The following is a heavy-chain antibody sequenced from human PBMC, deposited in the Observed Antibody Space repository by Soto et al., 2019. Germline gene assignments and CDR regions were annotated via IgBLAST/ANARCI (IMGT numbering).Heavy chain of an antibody. Sequence: PGGSLRLSCAASGFTFSSYGMHWVRQAPGKGLEWVAVIWYDGSNKYYADSVKGRFTISRDNSENTLYLQMNSLRAEDTAVYYCAREGTMIVVVTPSYGMDVWGQGTTVTVSS. V-gene: IGHV3-33*01. CDR1: GFTFSSYG. J-gene: IGHJ6*02. CDR3: AREGTMIVVVTPSYGMDV. CDR2: IWYDGSNK. D-gene: IGHD3-22*01.